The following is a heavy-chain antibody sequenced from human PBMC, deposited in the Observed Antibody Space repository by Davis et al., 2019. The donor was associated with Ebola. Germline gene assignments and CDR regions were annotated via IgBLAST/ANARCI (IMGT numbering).Heavy chain of an antibody. Sequence: PGGSLRLSCAASGFTFSNFWIHWVRQVPGEGLVWVSRINGDGSSTDYADSVKGRFTISRDNSKKMLYLQMNSLRAEDTAVYYCAKDTLMITFGGVSPHWGQGTLVTVSS. CDR1: GFTFSNFW. V-gene: IGHV3-74*01. D-gene: IGHD3-16*01. CDR3: AKDTLMITFGGVSPH. J-gene: IGHJ4*02. CDR2: INGDGSST.